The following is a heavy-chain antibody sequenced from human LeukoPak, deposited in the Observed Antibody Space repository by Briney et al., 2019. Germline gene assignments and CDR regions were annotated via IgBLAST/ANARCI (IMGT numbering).Heavy chain of an antibody. CDR2: IIPILGIA. Sequence: ASVKVSCKASGYTFTSYYMHWVRQAPGQGLEWMGRIIPILGIANYAQKFQGRVTITADKSTSTAYMELSSLRSEDTAVYYCAREPPEGYGGNSAFDYWGQGTLVTVSS. J-gene: IGHJ4*02. CDR3: AREPPEGYGGNSAFDY. V-gene: IGHV1-69*04. CDR1: GYTFTSYY. D-gene: IGHD2-21*02.